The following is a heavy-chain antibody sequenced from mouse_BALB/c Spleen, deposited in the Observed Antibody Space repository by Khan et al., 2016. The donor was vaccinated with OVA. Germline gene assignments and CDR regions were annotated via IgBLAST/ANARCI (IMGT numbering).Heavy chain of an antibody. CDR1: GYTFTDYS. Sequence: QVQLQQPGPELVRPGVSVKISCKGSGYTFTDYSMHWVKQSHAKSLEWLGVISTYSVNTNYNQKFKGKATLTVDKSSSTAYMELARLTSEDSAIYYCAIRDYFDYWGQGTTLTVSS. CDR2: ISTYSVNT. V-gene: IGHV1S137*01. CDR3: AIRDYFDY. J-gene: IGHJ2*01.